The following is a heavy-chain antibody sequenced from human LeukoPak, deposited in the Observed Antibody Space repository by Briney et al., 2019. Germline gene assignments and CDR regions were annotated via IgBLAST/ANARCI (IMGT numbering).Heavy chain of an antibody. CDR2: ISSSSSYI. V-gene: IGHV3-21*01. J-gene: IGHJ4*02. D-gene: IGHD6-13*01. Sequence: GGSLRLSCAASGFTFSSYSMNWVRQAPGKGLEWVSSISSSSSYIYYADSVKGRFTISRDNAKNSLYLQMNSLRAEDTAVYYCAKHGTYSSAAAGALDYWGQGTLVTVSS. CDR1: GFTFSSYS. CDR3: AKHGTYSSAAAGALDY.